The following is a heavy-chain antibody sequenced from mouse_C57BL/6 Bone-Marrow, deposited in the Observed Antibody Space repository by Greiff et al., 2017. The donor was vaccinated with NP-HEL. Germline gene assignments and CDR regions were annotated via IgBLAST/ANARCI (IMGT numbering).Heavy chain of an antibody. J-gene: IGHJ3*01. D-gene: IGHD4-1*01. CDR1: GYTFTSYW. Sequence: QVQLQQPGAELVRPGTSVKLSCKASGYTFTSYWMHWVKQRPGQGLEWIGVIDPSDSYTNYNQKFKGKATLTVDTSSSTAYMTLSSLTSEDSAVYYCITGFAYWGRGTLVTVSA. V-gene: IGHV1-59*01. CDR3: ITGFAY. CDR2: IDPSDSYT.